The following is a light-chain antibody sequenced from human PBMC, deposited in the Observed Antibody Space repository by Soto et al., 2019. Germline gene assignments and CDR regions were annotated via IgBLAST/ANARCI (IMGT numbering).Light chain of an antibody. V-gene: IGKV3-11*01. J-gene: IGKJ4*02. CDR1: QSVSSY. CDR2: DAS. Sequence: EIVLTQSAATLSLSPGERATLSCTASQSVSSYLAWYQQKPGQAPRLLIYDASNKDTGIPARFSGSGSGNVFTLTISSLDPEVFVVYYCQQRTNWLTFGGGTKVEIK. CDR3: QQRTNWLT.